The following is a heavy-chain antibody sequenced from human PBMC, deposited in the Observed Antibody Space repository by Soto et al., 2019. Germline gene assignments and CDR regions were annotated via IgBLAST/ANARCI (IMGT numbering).Heavy chain of an antibody. CDR2: IYPGDSDT. CDR3: ARHERDLGAFDI. J-gene: IGHJ3*02. V-gene: IGHV5-51*01. Sequence: KVSCKASGYTFTSYWIGWVRQMPGKGLEWMGIIYPGDSDTRYSPSFQGQVTISADKSISTAYLQWSSLKASDTAMYYCARHERDLGAFDIWGQGTMVTVSS. CDR1: GYTFTSYW.